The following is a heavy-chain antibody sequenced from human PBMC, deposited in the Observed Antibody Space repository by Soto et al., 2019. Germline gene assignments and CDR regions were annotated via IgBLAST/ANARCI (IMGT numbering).Heavy chain of an antibody. V-gene: IGHV3-23*01. Sequence: GGSLRLSCAASGFTFSRYAMSWVRQAPGKGLEWVSAISGSGGSTYYADSGKGRFTISTDNSKNTLYLQMNSLRAEDTAVYYCAKDRRCSGGSCYLDYWGQGTLVTVSS. CDR3: AKDRRCSGGSCYLDY. J-gene: IGHJ4*02. CDR1: GFTFSRYA. CDR2: ISGSGGST. D-gene: IGHD2-15*01.